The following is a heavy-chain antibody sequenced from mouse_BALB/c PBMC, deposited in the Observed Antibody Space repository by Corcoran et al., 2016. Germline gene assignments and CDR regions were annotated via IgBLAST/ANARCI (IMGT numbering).Heavy chain of an antibody. Sequence: QIQLVQSGPELKNPGETVKISCKASGYTFTNYGMNWVKQAPGKGLKWMGWINTYTGEPTYADDFKGRFAFSLETSASTAYLQINNLKNEDMATYFCASIYYDYSWFAYWGQGTLVTVSA. CDR1: GYTFTNYG. V-gene: IGHV9-1*02. CDR2: INTYTGEP. D-gene: IGHD2-4*01. J-gene: IGHJ3*01. CDR3: ASIYYDYSWFAY.